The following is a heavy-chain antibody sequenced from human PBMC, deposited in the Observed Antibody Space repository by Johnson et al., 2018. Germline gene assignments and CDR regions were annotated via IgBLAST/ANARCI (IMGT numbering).Heavy chain of an antibody. CDR3: GRRRDGYCSGADCFIDAFDI. Sequence: QVQLQESGPGLVKPSETLSLTCTVSGGSISSYYWSWIRQPPGKGLEWNGYLYYSGSTNYNPSLKSRVTISVDTSKNQFSLKLSSVTAADTAVYYCGRRRDGYCSGADCFIDAFDIWGQGTMITVSS. V-gene: IGHV4-59*01. D-gene: IGHD2-15*01. J-gene: IGHJ3*02. CDR1: GGSISSYY. CDR2: LYYSGST.